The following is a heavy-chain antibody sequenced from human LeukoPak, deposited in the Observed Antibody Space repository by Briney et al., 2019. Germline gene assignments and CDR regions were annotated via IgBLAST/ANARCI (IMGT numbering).Heavy chain of an antibody. CDR2: ISYDGSNK. D-gene: IGHD1-26*01. CDR3: ARDKDVGATLLDY. Sequence: GGSLRLSCAASGFTFSSYAMHWVRQAPGKGLEWVAVISYDGSNKYYADSVKGLFTISRDNSKNTLYLQMNSLRAEDTAVYYCARDKDVGATLLDYWGQGTLVTVSS. V-gene: IGHV3-30*04. J-gene: IGHJ4*02. CDR1: GFTFSSYA.